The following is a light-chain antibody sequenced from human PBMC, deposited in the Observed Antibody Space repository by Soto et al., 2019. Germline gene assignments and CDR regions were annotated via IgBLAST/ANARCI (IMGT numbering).Light chain of an antibody. CDR2: DAS. J-gene: IGKJ5*01. V-gene: IGKV3-11*01. CDR3: QQRSNWIT. CDR1: QSVSTY. Sequence: EIVLTQSPATLSLSPGERANHSCRACQSVSTYLGWYQQKPGQAPRLLIYDASNRATGIPARFSGSGSGTDFTLTISSLEPEDFAVYYCQQRSNWITFGQGTRLEIK.